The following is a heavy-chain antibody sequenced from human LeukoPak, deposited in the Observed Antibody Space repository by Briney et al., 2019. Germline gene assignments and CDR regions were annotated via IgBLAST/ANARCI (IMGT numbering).Heavy chain of an antibody. CDR2: ISYDGSNK. V-gene: IGHV3-30-3*01. CDR3: ARDLRGGIAAAGAFDI. Sequence: GGSLRLSCAASGFTFSNYAMHWVRQAPGKGLEWVAVISYDGSNKYYADSVKGRFTISRDNSKNTLYLQMNSLRAEDTAVYYCARDLRGGIAAAGAFDIWGQGTMVTVSS. CDR1: GFTFSNYA. J-gene: IGHJ3*02. D-gene: IGHD6-13*01.